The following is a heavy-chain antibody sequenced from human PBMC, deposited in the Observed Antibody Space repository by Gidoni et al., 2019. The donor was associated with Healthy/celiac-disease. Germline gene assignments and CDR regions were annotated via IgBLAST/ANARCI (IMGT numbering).Heavy chain of an antibody. Sequence: QVQLQESGPGLVKPSETLSLTCTVSGYSISSGYYWGWIRQPPGKGLEWIGSIYHSGSTYYNPSLKSRVTISVDTSKNQFSLKLSSVTAADTAVYYCARVDSSGYRRLYAFDIWGQGTMVTVSS. D-gene: IGHD3-22*01. CDR3: ARVDSSGYRRLYAFDI. CDR1: GYSISSGYY. CDR2: IYHSGST. J-gene: IGHJ3*02. V-gene: IGHV4-38-2*02.